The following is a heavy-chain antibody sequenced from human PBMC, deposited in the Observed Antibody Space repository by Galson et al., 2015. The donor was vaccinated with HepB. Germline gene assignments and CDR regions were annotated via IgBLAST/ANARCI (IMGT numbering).Heavy chain of an antibody. CDR3: TTELRWELLINY. CDR1: GFTFSNAW. CDR2: IKRKADGGTT. D-gene: IGHD1-26*01. Sequence: SLRLSCAASGFTFSNAWMSWVRQAPGKGLEWVGRIKRKADGGTTDYAAPVEGRFIISRDDSKDMLYLQMHSLKTEDTAVYYCTTELRWELLINYWGQGTLVTVSS. J-gene: IGHJ4*02. V-gene: IGHV3-15*01.